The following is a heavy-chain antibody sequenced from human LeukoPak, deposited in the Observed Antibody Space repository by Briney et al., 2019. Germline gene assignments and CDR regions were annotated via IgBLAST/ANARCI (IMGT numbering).Heavy chain of an antibody. D-gene: IGHD4-17*01. CDR1: GFTFSSFA. CDR2: ITGTHYTT. Sequence: GGSLRLSCAASGFTFSSFAMTWVRQAPGKGLEWVSSITGTHYTTYNTDSVKGRFTISRDNSKNTLYLQMNSLRADDTAVYYCTKDPNGNYVGAFDPWGQGTLVTVSS. J-gene: IGHJ5*02. V-gene: IGHV3-23*01. CDR3: TKDPNGNYVGAFDP.